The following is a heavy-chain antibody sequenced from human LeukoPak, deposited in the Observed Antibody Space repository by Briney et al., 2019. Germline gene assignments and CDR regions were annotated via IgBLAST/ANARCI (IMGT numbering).Heavy chain of an antibody. D-gene: IGHD3-22*01. CDR2: IYHSGST. Sequence: SETLSLTCTVSGGSISSGDYYWSWIRQPPGKGLEWIGYIYHSGSTYFNPSLKSRVTISVDTSKNQFSLKLSSVTAADTAVYYCARGPDSSGYYYFDFWGQGTLVTVSS. CDR3: ARGPDSSGYYYFDF. CDR1: GGSISSGDYY. J-gene: IGHJ4*02. V-gene: IGHV4-30-4*01.